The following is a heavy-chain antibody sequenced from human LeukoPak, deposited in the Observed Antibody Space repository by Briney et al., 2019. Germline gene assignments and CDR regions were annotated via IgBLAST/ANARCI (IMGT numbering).Heavy chain of an antibody. D-gene: IGHD7-27*01. J-gene: IGHJ4*02. V-gene: IGHV3-23*01. CDR1: GFTFSSYG. CDR2: ISGSGGST. Sequence: GGPLRLSCAASGFTFSSYGMHWVRQAPGKGLEWVSAISGSGGSTYYADSVKGRFTISRDNSKNTLYLQMNSLRAEGTAVYYCAKFPLAAIFAWAYFDYWGQGTLVTVSS. CDR3: AKFPLAAIFAWAYFDY.